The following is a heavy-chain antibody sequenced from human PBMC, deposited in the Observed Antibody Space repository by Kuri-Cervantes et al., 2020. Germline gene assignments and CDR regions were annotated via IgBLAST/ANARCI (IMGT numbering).Heavy chain of an antibody. V-gene: IGHV3-7*01. Sequence: GESLKISCAASGFTFSSYWMSWVRQAPGKGLEWVANIKQDGSEKYYVDSVKGRFTISRDNAKNSLYLQMNSLRAEDTAVYYCARGGLGRDGYNFLYWGQGTLVTVSS. D-gene: IGHD5-24*01. CDR3: ARGGLGRDGYNFLY. CDR1: GFTFSSYW. J-gene: IGHJ4*02. CDR2: IKQDGSEK.